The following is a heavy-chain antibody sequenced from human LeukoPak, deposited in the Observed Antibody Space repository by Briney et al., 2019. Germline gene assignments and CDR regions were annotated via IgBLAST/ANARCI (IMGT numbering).Heavy chain of an antibody. J-gene: IGHJ4*02. D-gene: IGHD2-2*01. CDR3: ARDSSTYAGPPDY. CDR2: ISSSSSYI. Sequence: GGSLRLSCAASGFTSSSYSMNWVRQAPGKGLEWVSSISSSSSYIYYADSVKGRFTISRDNAKNSLYLQMNSLRAEDTAVYYCARDSSTYAGPPDYWGQGTLVTVSS. V-gene: IGHV3-21*01. CDR1: GFTSSSYS.